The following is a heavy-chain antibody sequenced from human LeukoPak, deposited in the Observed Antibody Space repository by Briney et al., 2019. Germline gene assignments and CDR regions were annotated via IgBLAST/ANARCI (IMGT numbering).Heavy chain of an antibody. CDR1: GFTFSSYT. V-gene: IGHV3-48*04. J-gene: IGHJ3*02. CDR3: ATDPYYYGSGSYYLDAFDI. Sequence: GGSLRLSCAASGFTFSSYTMSRVRQAPGKGLEWVSYISSSSSTIYYADSVKGRFTISRDNAKNSLYLQMNSLRAEDTAVYYCATDPYYYGSGSYYLDAFDIWGQGTMVTVSS. D-gene: IGHD3-10*01. CDR2: ISSSSSTI.